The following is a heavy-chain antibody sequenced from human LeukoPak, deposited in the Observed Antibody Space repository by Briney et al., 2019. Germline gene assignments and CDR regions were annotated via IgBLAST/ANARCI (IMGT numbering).Heavy chain of an antibody. D-gene: IGHD4-17*01. CDR2: ISYDGSNK. Sequence: QPGGSLRLSCAASGFTFSRYGLHWVRQAPGKGLEWVAVISYDGSNKYYADSVKGRFTISRDNSKNTLYLQMNSLRAEDTAVYYCANGESNNYYYYGMDVWGQGTTVTVSS. CDR3: ANGESNNYYYYGMDV. CDR1: GFTFSRYG. J-gene: IGHJ6*02. V-gene: IGHV3-30*18.